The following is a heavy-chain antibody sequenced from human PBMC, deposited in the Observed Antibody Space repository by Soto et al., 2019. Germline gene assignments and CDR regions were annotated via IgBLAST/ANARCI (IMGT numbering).Heavy chain of an antibody. CDR2: MSGYGGGT. D-gene: IGHD2-15*01. J-gene: IGHJ5*02. CDR3: AKQAIVVIGPTTYTGGWFDP. V-gene: IGHV3-23*01. Sequence: EVKLLESGGGLVQPGGSLRLSCTASGLTLSSFAMSWVRQAPGKGLEWLSSMSGYGGGTDYADSVKGRFTISRDISKNTLYLQMNSLRVEDTAVYYCAKQAIVVIGPTTYTGGWFDPWGQGTLVTVSS. CDR1: GLTLSSFA.